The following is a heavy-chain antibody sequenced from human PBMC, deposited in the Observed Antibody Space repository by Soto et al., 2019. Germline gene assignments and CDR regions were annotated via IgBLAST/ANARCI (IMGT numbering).Heavy chain of an antibody. D-gene: IGHD4-17*01. V-gene: IGHV4-61*01. CDR3: ARGFRGMTTEPYYFDY. CDR2: IYYSGST. CDR1: GGSVSSGSYY. J-gene: IGHJ4*02. Sequence: SETLSLTCTVSGGSVSSGSYYWSWIRQPPGKGLEWIGYIYYSGSTNYNPSLKSRVTISVDTSKNQFSLKLSSVTAADTAVYYCARGFRGMTTEPYYFDYWGQGTLVTVSS.